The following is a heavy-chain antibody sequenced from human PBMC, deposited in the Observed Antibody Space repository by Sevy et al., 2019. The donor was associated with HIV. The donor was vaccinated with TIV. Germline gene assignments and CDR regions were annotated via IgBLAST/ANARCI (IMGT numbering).Heavy chain of an antibody. CDR2: VYHTGST. CDR1: GVSVSSDTYY. D-gene: IGHD3-22*01. Sequence: SETLSLTCAVSGVSVSSDTYYWSWIRQPPGKGLVWIGYVYHTGSTNYSPSFESRVTISVDTSKNQFSLRLFSVAAADTAVYYCAREAYFFDKSGYYWDYWGQGALVTVSS. CDR3: AREAYFFDKSGYYWDY. V-gene: IGHV4-61*01. J-gene: IGHJ4*02.